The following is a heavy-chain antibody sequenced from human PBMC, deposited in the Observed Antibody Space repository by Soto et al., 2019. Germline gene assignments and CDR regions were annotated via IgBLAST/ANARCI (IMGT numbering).Heavy chain of an antibody. J-gene: IGHJ4*02. CDR2: IYPGDSDT. V-gene: IGHV5-51*01. D-gene: IGHD3-16*01. CDR1: GYSFTTYW. CDR3: AREMYTTRGSPFDY. Sequence: GEALKISCKGSGYSFTTYWIGWVREMPGKGLEWMGSIYPGDSDTRYSPSFHGQVTISADQSIRTVYMEVSSLRSEDTAVSYCAREMYTTRGSPFDYWGQRTLVTVSS.